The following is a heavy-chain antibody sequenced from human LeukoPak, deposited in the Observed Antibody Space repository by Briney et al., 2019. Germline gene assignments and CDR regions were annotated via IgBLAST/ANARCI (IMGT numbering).Heavy chain of an antibody. V-gene: IGHV4-39*01. CDR3: ARRNTYYDILTGYYTGVDFDY. D-gene: IGHD3-9*01. Sequence: SETLSLTCTVSGGXIRSSSYYWGWIRQPPGKGLQWIGSIYYSGSSYYNPSPKSRVTISVDTSKNQFSLRLSSVTAADTAVYYCARRNTYYDILTGYYTGVDFDYWGQGTLVTVSS. CDR2: IYYSGSS. CDR1: GGXIRSSSYY. J-gene: IGHJ4*02.